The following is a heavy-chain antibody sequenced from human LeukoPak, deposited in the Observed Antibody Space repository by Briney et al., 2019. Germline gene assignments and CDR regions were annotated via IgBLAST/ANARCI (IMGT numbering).Heavy chain of an antibody. CDR3: ARDLYDAFDI. CDR1: GFSLSSYW. Sequence: GGSLRLSCAASGFSLSSYWMSWVRQAPGKGLEWVATMNEDEREKYYVASVKGRFTIYRDNAKNSLYLQMNSLRAEDTAVYYCARDLYDAFDIWGQGTMVTVSS. J-gene: IGHJ3*02. V-gene: IGHV3-7*01. CDR2: MNEDEREK. D-gene: IGHD2-2*02.